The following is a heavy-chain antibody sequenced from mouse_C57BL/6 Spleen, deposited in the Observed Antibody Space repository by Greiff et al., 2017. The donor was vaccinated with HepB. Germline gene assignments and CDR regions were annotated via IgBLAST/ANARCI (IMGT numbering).Heavy chain of an antibody. CDR2: IYPGSGST. J-gene: IGHJ2*01. CDR3: ARWGYYDYPFDY. V-gene: IGHV1-55*01. D-gene: IGHD2-4*01. Sequence: QVQLQQPGAELVKPGASVKMSCKASGYTFTSYWITWVKQRPGQGLEWIGDIYPGSGSTNYNEKFKSKATLTVDTSSSTAYMQLSSLTSEDSAVYYCARWGYYDYPFDYWGQGTTLTVSS. CDR1: GYTFTSYW.